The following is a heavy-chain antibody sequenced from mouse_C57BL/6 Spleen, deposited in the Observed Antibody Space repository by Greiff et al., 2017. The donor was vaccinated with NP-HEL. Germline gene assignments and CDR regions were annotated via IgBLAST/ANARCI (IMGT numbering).Heavy chain of an antibody. CDR2: IRNKANNHAT. V-gene: IGHV6-6*01. CDR3: TRNYGSSTRYWYFDV. D-gene: IGHD1-1*01. J-gene: IGHJ1*03. Sequence: EVKLVESGGGLVQPGGSMKLSCAASGFTFSDAWMDWVRQSPEKGLEWVAEIRNKANNHATYYAESVKGRFTISRDDSKSSVYLQMNSLRAEDTGIYYCTRNYGSSTRYWYFDVWGTGTTVTVSS. CDR1: GFTFSDAW.